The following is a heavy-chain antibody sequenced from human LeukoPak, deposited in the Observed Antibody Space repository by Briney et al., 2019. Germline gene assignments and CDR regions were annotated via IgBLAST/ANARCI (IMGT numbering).Heavy chain of an antibody. V-gene: IGHV3-23*01. J-gene: IGHJ3*02. D-gene: IGHD3-22*01. CDR3: TRVGTMIVVALDAFDI. CDR2: ISGSGGST. CDR1: GFTFSSYA. Sequence: PGGSLRLSCAVSGFTFSSYAMSWVRQAPGKGLEWVSAISGSGGSTYYADSVEGRFTISRDNSKNTLYLQMNSLRAEDTAVYYCTRVGTMIVVALDAFDIWGQGTMVTVSS.